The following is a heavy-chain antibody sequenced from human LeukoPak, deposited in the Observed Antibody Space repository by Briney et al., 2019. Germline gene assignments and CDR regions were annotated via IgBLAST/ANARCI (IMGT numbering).Heavy chain of an antibody. D-gene: IGHD3-9*01. CDR3: AREDYNILTGSGDNWFDP. J-gene: IGHJ5*02. CDR1: GCSISSYY. CDR2: IYDSGST. Sequence: SETLSLTCTVSGCSISSYYWSWIRQSPGKGLEWIGYIYDSGSTNYNPSLKSRVTISVDTSRSQFSLKLSSVTVADTAVYYCAREDYNILTGSGDNWFDPWGQGTLVTVSS. V-gene: IGHV4-59*01.